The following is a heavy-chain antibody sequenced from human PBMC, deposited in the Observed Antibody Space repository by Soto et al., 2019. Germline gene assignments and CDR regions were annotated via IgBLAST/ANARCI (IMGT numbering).Heavy chain of an antibody. V-gene: IGHV1-69*13. Sequence: SVKVSCKASGGTFSSYAISWVRQAPGQGLEWMGGIIPIFGTANYAQKFQGRVTITADESTSTAYMELSSLRSEDTAVYYCARPVGSSSWYSPYFDYWGQGTLVTVSS. D-gene: IGHD6-13*01. CDR2: IIPIFGTA. J-gene: IGHJ4*02. CDR1: GGTFSSYA. CDR3: ARPVGSSSWYSPYFDY.